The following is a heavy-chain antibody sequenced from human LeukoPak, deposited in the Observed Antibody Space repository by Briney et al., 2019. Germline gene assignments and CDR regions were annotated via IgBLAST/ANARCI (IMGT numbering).Heavy chain of an antibody. CDR2: ISGSGGST. J-gene: IGHJ4*02. CDR1: GFTFSSYA. V-gene: IGHV3-23*01. Sequence: GGSLRLSCAASGFTFSSYAMSWVRQAPGKGLEGVSAISGSGGSTYYADSVKGRFTISRDNSKNTLYLQMNSLRAEETAVYYCAKGIRGTMIVVVINWGQGTLVTVSS. D-gene: IGHD3-22*01. CDR3: AKGIRGTMIVVVIN.